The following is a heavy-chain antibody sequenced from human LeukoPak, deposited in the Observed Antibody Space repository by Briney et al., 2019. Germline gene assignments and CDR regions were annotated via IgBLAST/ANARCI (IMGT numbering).Heavy chain of an antibody. CDR3: ARDPYCGGDCYAFDI. CDR1: GFTFSDYY. CDR2: ISSSGSTI. V-gene: IGHV3-11*01. J-gene: IGHJ3*02. D-gene: IGHD2-21*02. Sequence: GGSLRLSCAASGFTFSDYYMSWIRQAPGKGLEWVSYISSSGSTIYYADSVKGRFTISRDNAKNSLYLQMNSLRAEDTAVYYCARDPYCGGDCYAFDIWGQGTMVTVSS.